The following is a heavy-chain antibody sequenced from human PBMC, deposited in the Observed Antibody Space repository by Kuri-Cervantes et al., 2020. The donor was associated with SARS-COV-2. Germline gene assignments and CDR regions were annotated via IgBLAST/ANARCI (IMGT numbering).Heavy chain of an antibody. J-gene: IGHJ5*02. Sequence: GESLKISCAASGFTFSSYSMNWVRQAPGKGLEWVSSISSSSSYIYYADSVKGRFTISRDNAKNSLYLQMNSLRAEDTAVYYCARDGRYGSGSYYNLKNWFDPWGQGTLVTVSS. CDR2: ISSSSSYI. D-gene: IGHD3-10*01. CDR3: ARDGRYGSGSYYNLKNWFDP. V-gene: IGHV3-21*01. CDR1: GFTFSSYS.